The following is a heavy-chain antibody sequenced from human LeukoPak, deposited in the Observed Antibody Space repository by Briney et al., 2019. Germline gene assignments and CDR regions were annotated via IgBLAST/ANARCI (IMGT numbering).Heavy chain of an antibody. V-gene: IGHV4-39*07. Sequence: SETLSLTCTVSGGSISSSNFYWGWIRQPPGKGLEWIGSIYYRGTTYYNPSLKNPVTISVDTSKNQVSLRLSSVTAADTAVYYCARVAIVGTKIPRGAFDIWGQGTMVTVSS. CDR1: GGSISSSNFY. D-gene: IGHD1-26*01. CDR2: IYYRGTT. J-gene: IGHJ3*02. CDR3: ARVAIVGTKIPRGAFDI.